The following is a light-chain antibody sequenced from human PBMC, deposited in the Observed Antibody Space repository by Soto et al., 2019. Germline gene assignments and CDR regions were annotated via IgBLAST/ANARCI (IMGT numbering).Light chain of an antibody. CDR3: HQRSNWPPLT. Sequence: EIVMTQSPATLSVSPGERATLSCRASQNVRSNLAWYQQKPAQAPRLLIYDASNRATGIPARFSGSGSGTDFTLTISSLEPEDFAVYYCHQRSNWPPLTFGGGTKVDIK. CDR2: DAS. CDR1: QNVRSN. J-gene: IGKJ4*01. V-gene: IGKV3-11*01.